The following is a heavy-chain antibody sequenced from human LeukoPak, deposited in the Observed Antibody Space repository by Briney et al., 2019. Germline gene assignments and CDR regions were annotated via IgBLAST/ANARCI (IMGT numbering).Heavy chain of an antibody. Sequence: PGGSLRLSCAASGFTFDDYAMHWVRQAPGKGLEWVSGISWNSGSIGCADSVKGRFTISRDNAKNSLYLQMNSLRAEDMALYYCAKGAGYCSGGSCYSLHYFDYWGQGTLVTVSS. CDR2: ISWNSGSI. CDR3: AKGAGYCSGGSCYSLHYFDY. CDR1: GFTFDDYA. J-gene: IGHJ4*02. D-gene: IGHD2-15*01. V-gene: IGHV3-9*03.